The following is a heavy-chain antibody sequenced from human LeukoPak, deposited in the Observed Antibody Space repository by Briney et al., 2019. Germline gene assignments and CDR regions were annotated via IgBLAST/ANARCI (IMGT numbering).Heavy chain of an antibody. CDR2: ILNDGSQE. Sequence: GGSLRLSCAASGFTFSSYGMHGVRQAPAKGLEWVAVILNDGSQEKYADSVKGRFTISRDNSKNTLFLQMNSLRAEDTAVYYCARDDALGDNALDIWGQGTMVTVSS. CDR3: ARDDALGDNALDI. J-gene: IGHJ3*02. CDR1: GFTFSSYG. D-gene: IGHD3-16*01. V-gene: IGHV3-33*01.